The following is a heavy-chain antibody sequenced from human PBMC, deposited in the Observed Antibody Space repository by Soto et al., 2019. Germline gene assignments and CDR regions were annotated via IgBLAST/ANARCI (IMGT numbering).Heavy chain of an antibody. CDR1: GGSIISDEYY. CDR3: ARDRSNSPDLLDS. Sequence: SETLSLTCSVSGGSIISDEYYWAWIRQPPGGGLEWIGHVYYTGSTSYSPSLKSRLTISVDTSKNQFSLRLNSVSAADTAVYYCARDRSNSPDLLDSWGRGTLVTVSS. D-gene: IGHD1-1*01. V-gene: IGHV4-30-4*01. CDR2: VYYTGST. J-gene: IGHJ4*02.